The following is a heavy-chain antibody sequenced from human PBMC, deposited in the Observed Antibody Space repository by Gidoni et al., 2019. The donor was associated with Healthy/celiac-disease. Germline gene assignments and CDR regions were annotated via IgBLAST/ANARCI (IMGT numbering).Heavy chain of an antibody. CDR3: ASLLPFYDLWSGYETGSFDY. CDR2: RSYDGSNK. CDR1: SSYA. J-gene: IGHJ4*02. D-gene: IGHD3-3*01. Sequence: SSYAMHWVRQAPGKGLAWVAVRSYDGSNKYYADSVKGRFTISRDNSKNTPYLQMNSLRAEDTAVYYCASLLPFYDLWSGYETGSFDYWGQGTLVTVSA. V-gene: IGHV3-30-3*01.